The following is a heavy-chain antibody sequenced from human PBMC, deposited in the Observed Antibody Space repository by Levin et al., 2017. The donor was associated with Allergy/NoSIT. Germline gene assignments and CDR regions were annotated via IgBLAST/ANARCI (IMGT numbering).Heavy chain of an antibody. V-gene: IGHV1-69*02. D-gene: IGHD2-2*01. CDR2: ISPIPDVT. CDR1: GGTFSSYS. Sequence: VASVKVSCKASGGTFSSYSFSWVRQAPGQGLEWMGRISPIPDVTNYAQKFQGRVSITADKSTTTSYLEMSSLRSEDTAVYYCATLTQFDRSAFYQDFDYWGQGTLVTVSS. CDR3: ATLTQFDRSAFYQDFDY. J-gene: IGHJ4*02.